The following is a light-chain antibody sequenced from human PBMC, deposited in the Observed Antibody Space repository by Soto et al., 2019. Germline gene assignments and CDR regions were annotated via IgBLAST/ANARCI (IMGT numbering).Light chain of an antibody. CDR2: DAS. J-gene: IGKJ2*01. CDR1: QTISTY. Sequence: DIPMTQSPSSLSASVGDRVTITCRASQTISTYLNWYQQRPGKAPKLLIFDASSLQSGVPSRFSGSGSGTDFTLTISSLQPEDFATYYCQQSYSTPQTFGQGTKLEIK. V-gene: IGKV1-39*01. CDR3: QQSYSTPQT.